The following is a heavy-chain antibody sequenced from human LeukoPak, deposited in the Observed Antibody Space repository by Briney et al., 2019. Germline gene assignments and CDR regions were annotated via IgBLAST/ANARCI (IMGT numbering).Heavy chain of an antibody. J-gene: IGHJ5*02. CDR2: ISNDGGGT. CDR3: AKGSSGYFADL. CDR1: GFIFNNYG. Sequence: GGSLRLSCAASGFIFNNYGLSWVRQAPGKGLEWVSAISNDGGGTQYADFVEGRFTISRDNSKNTLFLQMSSLRAEDTALYYCAKGSSGYFADLWGQGTLVTDSS. V-gene: IGHV3-23*01. D-gene: IGHD3-22*01.